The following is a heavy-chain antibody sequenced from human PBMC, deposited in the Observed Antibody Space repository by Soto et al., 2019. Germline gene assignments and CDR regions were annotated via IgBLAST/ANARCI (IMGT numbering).Heavy chain of an antibody. CDR3: ASDRFPYYYYGMDV. J-gene: IGHJ6*02. D-gene: IGHD2-21*01. V-gene: IGHV1-69*01. CDR2: NIPIFGTA. Sequence: QVQLVQSGAEVKKPGSSVKVSCKASGGTFSRYAISWVRQAPGQGLEWMGGNIPIFGTANYAQKFQGRVTITADESTSTAYMELSSLRSEDTAVYYCASDRFPYYYYGMDVWGQGTTVTVSS. CDR1: GGTFSRYA.